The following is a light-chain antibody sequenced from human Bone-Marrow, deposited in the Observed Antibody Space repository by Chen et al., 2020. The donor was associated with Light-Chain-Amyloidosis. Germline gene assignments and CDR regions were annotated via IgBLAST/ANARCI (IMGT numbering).Light chain of an antibody. CDR1: QSISSTT. CDR3: QQYGSSPLT. Sequence: EIVLTQSPGTLSSSPGDSATLSCRASQSISSTTLAWFQQKPGQAPRLLIYGASSRATGIPDGFSGSGSGTDFTLTISRLEPEDFAVYFCQQYGSSPLTFGGGTKVDIK. J-gene: IGKJ4*01. V-gene: IGKV3-20*01. CDR2: GAS.